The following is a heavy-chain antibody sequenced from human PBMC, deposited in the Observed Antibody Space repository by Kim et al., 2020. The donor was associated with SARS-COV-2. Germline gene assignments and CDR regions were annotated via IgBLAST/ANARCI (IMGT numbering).Heavy chain of an antibody. D-gene: IGHD2-21*02. J-gene: IGHJ4*02. V-gene: IGHV3-23*01. CDR2: ISGSGGST. CDR1: GFTFSSYA. Sequence: GGSLRLSCAASGFTFSSYAMSWVRQAPGKGLEWVSAISGSGGSTYYADSVKGRFTISRDNSKNTLYLQMNSLRAEDTAVYYCANDPRYHGSAVVTPGGIGIDYWGQGTLVTVSS. CDR3: ANDPRYHGSAVVTPGGIGIDY.